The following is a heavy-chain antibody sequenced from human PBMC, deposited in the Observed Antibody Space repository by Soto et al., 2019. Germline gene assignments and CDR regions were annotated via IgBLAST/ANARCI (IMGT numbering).Heavy chain of an antibody. CDR1: GFTFSSYA. J-gene: IGHJ3*02. Sequence: EVQLLESGGGLVQPGGSLRLSCAASGFTFSSYAMSWVRQAPGKGPEWVSAISGSGGSTYYADSVKGRFTISRDNSKNTLYLQMNSLRAEDTAVYYCAKDGSGSNAFDIWGQGTMVTVSS. CDR3: AKDGSGSNAFDI. V-gene: IGHV3-23*01. D-gene: IGHD3-10*01. CDR2: ISGSGGST.